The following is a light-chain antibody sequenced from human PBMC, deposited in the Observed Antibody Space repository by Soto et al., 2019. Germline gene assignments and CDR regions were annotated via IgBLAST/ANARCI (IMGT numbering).Light chain of an antibody. J-gene: IGKJ2*01. CDR3: QQYDNWPPFT. Sequence: IVMTQSPATLSVSPGERATLSCRASQSVSSKLAWYQQKPGQAPRLLIYSASTRATGIPARFSGSGSGTEFTLTISSLQSEDFAVYYCQQYDNWPPFTFGQGTKLEIK. V-gene: IGKV3-15*01. CDR2: SAS. CDR1: QSVSSK.